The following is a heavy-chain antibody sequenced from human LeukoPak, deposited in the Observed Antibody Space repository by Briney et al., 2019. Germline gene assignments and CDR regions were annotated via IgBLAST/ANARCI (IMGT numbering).Heavy chain of an antibody. V-gene: IGHV3-23*01. CDR1: GFTFSSYC. D-gene: IGHD3-16*01. CDR2: ISGSGGST. J-gene: IGHJ4*02. CDR3: AKERWGIGFLDY. Sequence: GRSLRLSCAASGFTFSSYCMSWVRQAPGKGLEWVSAISGSGGSTYYADSVKGRFTISRDNSKNTLHLQMNSQSAEHTAVYYCAKERWGIGFLDYWGQAAMVTVSS.